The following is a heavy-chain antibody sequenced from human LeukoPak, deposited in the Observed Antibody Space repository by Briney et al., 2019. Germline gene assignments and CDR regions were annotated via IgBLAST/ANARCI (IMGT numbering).Heavy chain of an antibody. J-gene: IGHJ4*02. CDR2: IKQDGSEK. D-gene: IGHD3-10*02. V-gene: IGHV3-7*03. CDR1: GFTFSNYW. Sequence: GGSVRLSCIVSGFTFSNYWMSWVRQAPGKGLEWVAIIKQDGSEKNYVDSVKGRVTISRDNSKNSLYLQMNSLRADDTAVYYCARYVFPFATTFDYWGERTLVTVSS. CDR3: ARYVFPFATTFDY.